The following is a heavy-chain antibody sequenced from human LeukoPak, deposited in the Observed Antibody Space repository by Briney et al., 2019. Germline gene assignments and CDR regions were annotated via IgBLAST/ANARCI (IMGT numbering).Heavy chain of an antibody. CDR2: IYYSGST. D-gene: IGHD3-22*01. Sequence: SETLSLTCTVSGGSISSSSYYWGWIRQPPGKGLEWIGSIYYSGSTYYNPSLKSRVTISVDTSKNQFSLKLSSVTAADTAVYYCARVSRYYYDSSGYYFDYWGQGTLVTVSS. V-gene: IGHV4-39*07. CDR3: ARVSRYYYDSSGYYFDY. J-gene: IGHJ4*02. CDR1: GGSISSSSYY.